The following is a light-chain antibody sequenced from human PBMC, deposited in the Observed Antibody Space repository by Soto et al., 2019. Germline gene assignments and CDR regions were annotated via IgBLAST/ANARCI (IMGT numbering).Light chain of an antibody. CDR3: QQSYSTT. CDR1: QSISSY. J-gene: IGKJ1*01. V-gene: IGKV1-39*01. CDR2: AAS. Sequence: DIQMTQSPSSLSASVGDRVTITCRASQSISSYLNWYQQKPGKAPKLLIYAASSLQSGVPSRFSGSGSGTDCTLTISSLQPEDFATYYCQQSYSTTFGQGTKVDIK.